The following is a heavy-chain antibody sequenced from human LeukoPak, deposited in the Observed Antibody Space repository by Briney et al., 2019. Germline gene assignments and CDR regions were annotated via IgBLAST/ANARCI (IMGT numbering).Heavy chain of an antibody. CDR1: GFTFGDYA. Sequence: TGGSLRLSCTASGFTFGDYAMSWFRQAPGKGLEWVGFIRSKAYGGTTEYAASVKGRFTISRDDSKSIAYLQMNSLKTEDTAVYYCTRGGDGYNLEETDYWGRGTLVTVSS. D-gene: IGHD5-24*01. CDR2: IRSKAYGGTT. V-gene: IGHV3-49*03. CDR3: TRGGDGYNLEETDY. J-gene: IGHJ4*02.